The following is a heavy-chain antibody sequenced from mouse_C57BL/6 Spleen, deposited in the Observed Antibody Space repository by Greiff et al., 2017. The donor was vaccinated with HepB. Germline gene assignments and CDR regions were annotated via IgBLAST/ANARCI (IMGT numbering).Heavy chain of an antibody. CDR2: IDPSDSYT. Sequence: VQLQQPGAELVMPGASVKLSCKASGYTFTSYWMHWVKQRPGQGLEWIGEIDPSDSYTNYNQKFKGKSTLTVDKSSSTAYMQLSSLTSEDSAVYYCASHPGRDYRYFDVWGTGTTVTVSS. CDR1: GYTFTSYW. CDR3: ASHPGRDYRYFDV. J-gene: IGHJ1*03. D-gene: IGHD4-1*01. V-gene: IGHV1-69*01.